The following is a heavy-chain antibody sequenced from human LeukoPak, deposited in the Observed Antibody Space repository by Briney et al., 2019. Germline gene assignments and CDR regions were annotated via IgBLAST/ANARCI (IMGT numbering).Heavy chain of an antibody. CDR1: GGSFSGYY. V-gene: IGHV4-34*01. J-gene: IGHJ5*02. Sequence: PSETLSLTCAVYGGSFSGYYWSWIRQPPGKGLEWIGEINHSGSTNYNPSLKSRVTISVDTSKNQFSLKPSSVTAADTAVYYCARGLRRQWFGETYNWFDPWGQGTLVTVSS. CDR3: ARGLRRQWFGETYNWFDP. CDR2: INHSGST. D-gene: IGHD3-10*01.